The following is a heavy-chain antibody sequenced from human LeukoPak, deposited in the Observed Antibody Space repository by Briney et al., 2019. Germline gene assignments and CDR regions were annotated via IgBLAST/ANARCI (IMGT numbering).Heavy chain of an antibody. CDR3: ARSSYYDFWSGPVGYFDY. V-gene: IGHV4-59*01. J-gene: IGHJ4*02. CDR2: IYYSGST. CDR1: GGSISSYY. Sequence: SETLSLTCTVSGGSISSYYWSRIRQPPGKGLEWIGYIYYSGSTNYNPSLKSRVTISVDTSKNQFSLKLSSVTAADTAVYYCARSSYYDFWSGPVGYFDYWGQGTLVTVSS. D-gene: IGHD3-3*01.